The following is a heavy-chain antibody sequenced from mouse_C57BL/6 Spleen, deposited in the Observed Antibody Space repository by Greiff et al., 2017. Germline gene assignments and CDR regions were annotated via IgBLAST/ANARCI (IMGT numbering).Heavy chain of an antibody. J-gene: IGHJ2*01. Sequence: EVQLQQSGAELVRPGASVKLSCTASGFNIKDDYMHWVKQRPEQGLEWIGWIDPENGDTESASKFQGKATITADTSSNTAYLQLSSLTSEDTAVYYCTQGYYGRSSPDDWGQGTTLTVSS. CDR1: GFNIKDDY. D-gene: IGHD1-1*01. CDR3: TQGYYGRSSPDD. V-gene: IGHV14-4*01. CDR2: IDPENGDT.